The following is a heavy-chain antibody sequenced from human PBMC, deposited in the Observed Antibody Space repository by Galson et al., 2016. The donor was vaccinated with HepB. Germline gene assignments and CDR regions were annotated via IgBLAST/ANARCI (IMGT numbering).Heavy chain of an antibody. CDR2: INDYGSTT. J-gene: IGHJ5*02. V-gene: IGHV3-74*01. CDR3: ARVSYAVFDP. D-gene: IGHD2-2*01. CDR1: GFPFSNYW. Sequence: SLRLSCAASGFPFSNYWMHWVRQAPGKGLVWVSRINDYGSTTAYADSVKGRFTISRDNTKNTLYLQMNSLRPDDTAMYYCARVSYAVFDPWGQGTLVTVAS.